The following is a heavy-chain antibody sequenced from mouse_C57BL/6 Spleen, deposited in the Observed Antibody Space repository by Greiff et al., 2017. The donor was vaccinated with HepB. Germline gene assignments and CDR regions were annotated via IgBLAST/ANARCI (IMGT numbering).Heavy chain of an antibody. CDR1: GFTFSSYG. V-gene: IGHV5-6*02. CDR2: ISSGGSYT. CDR3: ARHEDDYINYYAMDY. D-gene: IGHD2-4*01. Sequence: DVKLVESGGDLVKPGGSLKLSCAASGFTFSSYGMSWVRQTPDKRLEWVATISSGGSYTYYPDSVKGRFTISRDNAKNTLYLQMSSLKSEDTAMYYCARHEDDYINYYAMDYWGQGTSVTVSS. J-gene: IGHJ4*01.